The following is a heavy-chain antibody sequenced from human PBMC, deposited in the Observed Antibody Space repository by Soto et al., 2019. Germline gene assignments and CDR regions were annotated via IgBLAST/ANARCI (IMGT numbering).Heavy chain of an antibody. J-gene: IGHJ4*02. CDR1: GGSISVHY. D-gene: IGHD6-19*01. Sequence: QVQLQESGPGLVKPSGTLSLTCTVSGGSISVHYCLWIRQSPAMGLEWIGYTFYSGSTNYNPSLKSRVTLSADTSKNQFSLRLSSVNAADTAVYYCARGGSRGWSPDSWGQGTLVTVSS. V-gene: IGHV4-59*11. CDR3: ARGGSRGWSPDS. CDR2: TFYSGST.